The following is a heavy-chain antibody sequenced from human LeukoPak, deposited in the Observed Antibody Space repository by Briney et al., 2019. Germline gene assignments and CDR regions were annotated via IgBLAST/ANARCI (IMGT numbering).Heavy chain of an antibody. CDR2: IIPIFGTA. CDR1: GYTFTSYA. Sequence: ASVKVSCKASGYTFTSYAMNWVRQAPGQGLEWMGGIIPIFGTANYAQKFQGRVTITADESTSTAYMELSSLRSEDTAVYYCASNNWFDPWGQGTLVTVSS. V-gene: IGHV1-69*13. J-gene: IGHJ5*02. CDR3: ASNNWFDP.